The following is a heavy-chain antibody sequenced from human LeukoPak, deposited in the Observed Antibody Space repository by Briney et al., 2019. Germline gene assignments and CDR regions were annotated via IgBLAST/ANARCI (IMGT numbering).Heavy chain of an antibody. CDR2: INQYGTEK. V-gene: IGHV3-7*04. J-gene: IGHJ4*02. CDR1: GFTFSSYW. D-gene: IGHD2-2*01. CDR3: AREVREVPH. Sequence: GGSLRLSCVVSGFTFSSYWMSWVRQAPGKGLEWVAKINQYGTEKYYVDSVKGRFTIPRDNAKNSLYLQMNSLRAEDTAVYYCAREVREVPHWGQGTLVTVSS.